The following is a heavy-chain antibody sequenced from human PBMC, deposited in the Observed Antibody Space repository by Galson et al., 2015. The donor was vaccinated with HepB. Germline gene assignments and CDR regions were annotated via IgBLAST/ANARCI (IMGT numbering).Heavy chain of an antibody. D-gene: IGHD1-26*01. Sequence: SLRLSCAASGFTFSSYSMNWVRQAPGKGLEWVAGISWNSGSIGYADSVKGRFTISRDNSKNSLYLQMNSLRAEDTALYYCAKDIRVGAYTGFSFQHWGQGTLVTVSS. CDR3: AKDIRVGAYTGFSFQH. J-gene: IGHJ1*01. V-gene: IGHV3-9*01. CDR2: ISWNSGSI. CDR1: GFTFSSYS.